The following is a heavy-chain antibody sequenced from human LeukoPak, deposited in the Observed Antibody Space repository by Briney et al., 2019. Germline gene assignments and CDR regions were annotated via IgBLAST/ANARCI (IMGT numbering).Heavy chain of an antibody. CDR1: GGSISSGGYS. CDR3: ASRTDSSGYSYFDY. D-gene: IGHD3-22*01. CDR2: IYHSGGT. V-gene: IGHV4-30-2*01. J-gene: IGHJ4*02. Sequence: SETLSLTCAVSGGSISSGGYSWSWIRQPPGKGLEWIGYIYHSGGTYYNPSLKSRVTISVDRSKNQFSLKLSSVTAADTAVYYCASRTDSSGYSYFDYWGQGTLVTVSS.